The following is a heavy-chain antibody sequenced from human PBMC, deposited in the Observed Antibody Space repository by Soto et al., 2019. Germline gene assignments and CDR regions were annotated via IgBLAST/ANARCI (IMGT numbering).Heavy chain of an antibody. Sequence: QITLKESGPTLVKPTQTLTLTCTFSGFSLSTSGVGVGWIRQPPGKALEWLALIYWDDDKRYSPSLKSRLTIXKXTXXNQVVLTMTNMDPVDTATYYCAHRRQQLVDRAFDYWGQGTLVTVSS. CDR1: GFSLSTSGVG. CDR2: IYWDDDK. D-gene: IGHD6-13*01. V-gene: IGHV2-5*02. CDR3: AHRRQQLVDRAFDY. J-gene: IGHJ4*02.